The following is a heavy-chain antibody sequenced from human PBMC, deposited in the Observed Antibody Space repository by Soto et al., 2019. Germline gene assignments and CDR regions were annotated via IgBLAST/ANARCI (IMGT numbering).Heavy chain of an antibody. CDR3: ARERGVATVNDY. Sequence: SETLSLTCAVYGGSFSGYYWSWIRQPPGKGLEWIGEINHSGSTNYNPSLKSRVTISVDTSKNQFSLKLSSVTAADTAVYYCARERGVATVNDYWGQGTLVTVSS. D-gene: IGHD5-12*01. CDR1: GGSFSGYY. J-gene: IGHJ4*02. V-gene: IGHV4-34*01. CDR2: INHSGST.